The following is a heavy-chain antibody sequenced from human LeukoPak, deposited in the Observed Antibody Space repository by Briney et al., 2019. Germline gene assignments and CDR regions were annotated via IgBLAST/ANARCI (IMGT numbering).Heavy chain of an antibody. D-gene: IGHD6-19*01. V-gene: IGHV3-30-3*01. CDR2: ISYDGSNK. CDR1: GFTFSSYA. Sequence: GGSLRLSCAASGFTFSSYAMHWVRQAPGKGLEWVAVISYDGSNKYYADSVRGRFTISRDNSKNTLYLQMTSLRAEDTAVYYCAKVYRSGWSYFDSWGQGAAVTVSS. J-gene: IGHJ4*02. CDR3: AKVYRSGWSYFDS.